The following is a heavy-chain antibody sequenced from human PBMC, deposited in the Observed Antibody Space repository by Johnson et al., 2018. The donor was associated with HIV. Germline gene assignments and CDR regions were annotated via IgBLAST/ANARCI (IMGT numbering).Heavy chain of an antibody. D-gene: IGHD1-14*01. Sequence: QVQLVESGGGVVQPGRSLGLSCAASGFTFSSYGMHWVRQAPGKGLEWVAVIWYDGSNKYYADSVKGRFTVSRDNSKNTLYLQMNSLRAEDTAVYYCAKGGSLTQDAPFDIWGQGTMVTVSS. V-gene: IGHV3-33*06. CDR2: IWYDGSNK. J-gene: IGHJ3*02. CDR3: AKGGSLTQDAPFDI. CDR1: GFTFSSYG.